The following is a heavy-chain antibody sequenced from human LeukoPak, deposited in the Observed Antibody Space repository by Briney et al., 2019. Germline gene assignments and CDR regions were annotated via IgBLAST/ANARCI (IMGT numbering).Heavy chain of an antibody. V-gene: IGHV4-4*07. CDR2: IYTSGST. D-gene: IGHD4-11*01. Sequence: SETLSLTCTVSGGSMSSYYWSWIRQPAGKGLEWIGRIYTSGSTNYNPSLKSRVTISVDTSKNQFSLKLSSVTAADTAVYYCAREEDPSISFDPWGQGTLVTVSS. CDR1: GGSMSSYY. CDR3: AREEDPSISFDP. J-gene: IGHJ5*02.